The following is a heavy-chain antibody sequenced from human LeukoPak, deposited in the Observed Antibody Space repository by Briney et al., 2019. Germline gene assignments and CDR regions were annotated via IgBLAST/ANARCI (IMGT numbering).Heavy chain of an antibody. CDR1: GYTFTSYD. V-gene: IGHV1-8*01. CDR2: MNPNSGNT. CDR3: VIGTTRNYYYGMDV. D-gene: IGHD4-11*01. Sequence: ASVKVSCKASGYTFTSYDINWMRQATGQGLEWMGWMNPNSGNTGYAQKFQGRVTMTRSTSISTAYMELSSLRSEDTAVYYCVIGTTRNYYYGMDVWGQGTTVTVSS. J-gene: IGHJ6*02.